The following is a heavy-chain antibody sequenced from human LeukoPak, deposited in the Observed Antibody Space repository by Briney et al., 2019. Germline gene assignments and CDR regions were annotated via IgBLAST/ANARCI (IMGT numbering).Heavy chain of an antibody. CDR1: GFTFSNAW. CDR3: ATDPGVLRYFDWLYPGDY. CDR2: IKSKTDGGTT. J-gene: IGHJ4*02. V-gene: IGHV3-15*01. D-gene: IGHD3-9*01. Sequence: KPGGSLRLSCAASGFTFSNAWMSWVRQAPGKGLEWVGRIKSKTDGGTTDYAAPVKGRFTISRDDSKNTLYLQMNSLKTEDTAVYYCATDPGVLRYFDWLYPGDYWGQGTLVTVSS.